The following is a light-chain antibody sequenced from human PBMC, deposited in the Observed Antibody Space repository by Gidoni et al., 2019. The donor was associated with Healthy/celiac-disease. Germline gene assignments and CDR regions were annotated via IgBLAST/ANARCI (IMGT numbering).Light chain of an antibody. J-gene: IGKJ3*01. CDR2: LAS. Sequence: DIVMTQSPVSLAVTPGEPAAITCRSSRSVRHRNGHNYVEWYLQQPGQSQQLLLYLASFRAPGVSDRFSGNGAGTDFTLRSSRVETEDVGVYCCMQALETFTFGPGTRVDIK. CDR3: MQALETFT. V-gene: IGKV2-28*01. CDR1: RSVRHRNGHNY.